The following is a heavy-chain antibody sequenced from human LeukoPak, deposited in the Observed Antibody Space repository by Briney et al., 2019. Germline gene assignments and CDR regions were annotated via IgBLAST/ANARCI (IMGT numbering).Heavy chain of an antibody. D-gene: IGHD6-6*01. V-gene: IGHV4-59*01. CDR1: GVSISSYY. Sequence: PSETLSLTCTVSGVSISSYYWSWIRQPPGQGLEWIGYIYYSGSTNCNPSLKSRVTISVDTSKDQFSLKLSSVTAADTAVYFCARVVSSPSGFDYWGKGTLVTVSS. CDR2: IYYSGST. J-gene: IGHJ4*02. CDR3: ARVVSSPSGFDY.